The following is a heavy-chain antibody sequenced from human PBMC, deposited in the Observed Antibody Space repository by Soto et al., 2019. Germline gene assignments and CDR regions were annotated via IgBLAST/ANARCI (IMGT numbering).Heavy chain of an antibody. CDR2: INSDGSST. J-gene: IGHJ6*02. D-gene: IGHD6-19*01. CDR1: GFTFSSYW. CDR3: AKDRARVGSGWYSYYYGMDV. Sequence: QPGGSLRLSCAASGFTFSSYWMHWVRQAPGKGLVWVSRINSDGSSTSYADSVKGRFTISRDNAKNTLYLQMNSLRAEDTAVYYCAKDRARVGSGWYSYYYGMDVWGQGTTVTVSS. V-gene: IGHV3-74*01.